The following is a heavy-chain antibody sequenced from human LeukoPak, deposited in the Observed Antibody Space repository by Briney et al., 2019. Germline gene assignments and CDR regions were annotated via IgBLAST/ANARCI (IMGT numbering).Heavy chain of an antibody. V-gene: IGHV3-73*01. CDR2: IRSKANSYAT. Sequence: GGSLRLSCAASGSTFSGFAMHWVRQASGKGLEWVGRIRSKANSYATAYAASVKGRFTISRDDSKNTAYLQMNSLKTEDTAVYYCTRHVDSSGYDRDYWGQGTLVTVSS. CDR3: TRHVDSSGYDRDY. CDR1: GSTFSGFA. D-gene: IGHD3-22*01. J-gene: IGHJ4*02.